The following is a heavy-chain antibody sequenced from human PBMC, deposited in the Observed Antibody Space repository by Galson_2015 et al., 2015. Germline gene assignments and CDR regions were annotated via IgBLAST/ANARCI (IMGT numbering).Heavy chain of an antibody. D-gene: IGHD1-14*01. V-gene: IGHV3-30*17. CDR1: GFTFSSYA. J-gene: IGHJ4*02. CDR3: ARDPRGGTDSFDY. Sequence: SLRLSCAASGFTFSSYAMHWVRQAPGKGLEWVAVISYDGSNKYYADSVKGRFTISRDNSKNTLYLQMNSLRAEDTAIYYCARDPRGGTDSFDYWGQGTLVTVSS. CDR2: ISYDGSNK.